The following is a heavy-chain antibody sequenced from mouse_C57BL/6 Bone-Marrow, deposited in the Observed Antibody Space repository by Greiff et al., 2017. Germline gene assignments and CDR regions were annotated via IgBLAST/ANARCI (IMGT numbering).Heavy chain of an antibody. J-gene: IGHJ4*01. CDR2: IDPSDSYT. CDR3: AREGNYARDY. V-gene: IGHV1-69*01. Sequence: QVQLQQPGAELVMPGASVKLSCKASGYTFTSYWMHWVQQRPGQGLEWIGEIDPSDSYTNYNQQFKGKSTLTVDKSSNTAYMQLSSQTSEDSAVYYCAREGNYARDYWGQGTSVTVSS. CDR1: GYTFTSYW.